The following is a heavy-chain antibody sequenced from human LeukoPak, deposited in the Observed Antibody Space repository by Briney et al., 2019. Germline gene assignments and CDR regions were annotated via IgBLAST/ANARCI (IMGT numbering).Heavy chain of an antibody. J-gene: IGHJ4*02. D-gene: IGHD6-13*01. CDR1: GGSFSGYY. CDR2: INHSGST. Sequence: SETLSLTCAVYGGSFSGYYWSWIRQPPGKGLEWIGEINHSGSTNYNPSLKSRVTISVDTSKNQFSLKLSSVTAADTAVYYCARGRDGRAAADTNSVFDYWGQGTLVTVSS. V-gene: IGHV4-34*01. CDR3: ARGRDGRAAADTNSVFDY.